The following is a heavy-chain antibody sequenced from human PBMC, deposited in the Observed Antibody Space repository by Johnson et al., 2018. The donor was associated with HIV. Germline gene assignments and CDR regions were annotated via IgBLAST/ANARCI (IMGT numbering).Heavy chain of an antibody. D-gene: IGHD2-15*01. Sequence: QVQLVESGGGVVQPGGSLRLSCVASGFSFSSYGTHWVRQAPGKGLEWAAFIRYDGSNKYYADSVKGRFPISRDNSKNTLYLQMNSLRAEDTAVYYWARYEGALGLAFDIWGQGTMVTVSS. CDR3: ARYEGALGLAFDI. V-gene: IGHV3-30*02. CDR1: GFSFSSYG. CDR2: IRYDGSNK. J-gene: IGHJ3*02.